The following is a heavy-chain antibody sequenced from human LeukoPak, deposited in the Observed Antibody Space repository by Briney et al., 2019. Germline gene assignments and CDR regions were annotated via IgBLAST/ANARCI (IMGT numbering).Heavy chain of an antibody. J-gene: IGHJ1*01. CDR2: ISSSGGSS. CDR1: GFTFSSYA. CDR3: ARTGQCAY. Sequence: PGGSLRLSCAASGFTFSSYAMSWVRQAPGKGLEWVSTISSSGGSSYYADSVKGRFTISRDNSKNTLYLQMNSLRAEDTSIYYCARTGQCAYWGQGTLVTVSS. D-gene: IGHD4-11*01. V-gene: IGHV3-23*01.